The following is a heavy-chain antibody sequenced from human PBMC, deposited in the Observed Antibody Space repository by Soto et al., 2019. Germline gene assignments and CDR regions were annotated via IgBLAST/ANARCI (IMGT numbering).Heavy chain of an antibody. D-gene: IGHD3-3*01. Sequence: GGSLRLSCAASGFTFSSYSMNWVRQAPGKGLEWVSSISSSSSYIYYADSVKGRFTISRDNANNSLYLQMNSLRAEDTAVYYCARVGILEAFDIWGQGTMVTVSS. CDR2: ISSSSSYI. J-gene: IGHJ3*02. V-gene: IGHV3-21*01. CDR1: GFTFSSYS. CDR3: ARVGILEAFDI.